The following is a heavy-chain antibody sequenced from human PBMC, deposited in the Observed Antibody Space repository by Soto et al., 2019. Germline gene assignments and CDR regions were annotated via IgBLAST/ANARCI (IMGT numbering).Heavy chain of an antibody. J-gene: IGHJ6*02. D-gene: IGHD6-13*01. CDR2: IIPIFGTA. V-gene: IGHV1-69*13. CDR3: AREGLAAAGTVSYYYYRLDV. Sequence: SVKVSCKASGGTFSSYAISWVRQAPGQGLEWMGGIIPIFGTANYAQKFQGRVTITADESTSTAYMELSSLRSEDTAVYYCAREGLAAAGTVSYYYYRLDVWGQGTTVTVSS. CDR1: GGTFSSYA.